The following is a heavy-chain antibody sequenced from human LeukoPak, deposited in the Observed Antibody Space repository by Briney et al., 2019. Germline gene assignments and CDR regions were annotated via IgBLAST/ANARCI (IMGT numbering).Heavy chain of an antibody. V-gene: IGHV1-69*13. J-gene: IGHJ5*02. CDR3: ARAVLRYFDWSDRFDP. CDR2: SIPIFGTA. Sequence: EASVKVSCKASGGTFSSYAISWVRQAPGQGLEWMGGSIPIFGTANYAQKFQGRVTITADESTSTAYMELSSLRSEDTAVYYCARAVLRYFDWSDRFDPWGQGTLVTVSS. D-gene: IGHD3-9*01. CDR1: GGTFSSYA.